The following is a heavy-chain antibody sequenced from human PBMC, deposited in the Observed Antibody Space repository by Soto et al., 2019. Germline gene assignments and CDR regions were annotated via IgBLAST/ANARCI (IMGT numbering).Heavy chain of an antibody. CDR1: GYSFTSHW. D-gene: IGHD1-26*01. V-gene: IGHV5-51*01. J-gene: IGHJ6*02. CDR2: FYPGDSDI. CDR3: ARHSSVAPSVDRYYYYGMDV. Sequence: EVLLVQSGAEVKKPGESLKISCKGSGYSFTSHWIGWMRHMPGKGLEWMGIFYPGDSDIRYSPSFQGQVTISADKSISAAYLQWSSLKASDTAMYFCARHSSVAPSVDRYYYYGMDVWGQGTTVTVSS.